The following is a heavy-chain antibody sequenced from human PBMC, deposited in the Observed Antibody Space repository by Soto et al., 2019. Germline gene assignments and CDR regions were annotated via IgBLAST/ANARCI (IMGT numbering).Heavy chain of an antibody. V-gene: IGHV4-39*01. CDR2: IYYSGST. Sequence: QLQLQESGPGLVKPSETLSLTCTVSGGSINSSNYYWGWISQPPGKGLEWIGSIYYSGSTYYTPSLKSRFTVSVDTSKSLFTLKLSSVSAADTAVYYCATQEVGGSYVYTFDPWGQGTLVTFSS. D-gene: IGHD1-26*01. CDR3: ATQEVGGSYVYTFDP. CDR1: GGSINSSNYY. J-gene: IGHJ5*02.